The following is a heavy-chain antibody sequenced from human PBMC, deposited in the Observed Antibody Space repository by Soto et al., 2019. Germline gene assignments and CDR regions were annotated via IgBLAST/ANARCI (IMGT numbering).Heavy chain of an antibody. Sequence: EVQLLESGGGLVQPGGSQRLSCAASGFTFSSYAMSWVRQGPGKGLEWVTLISGSGGVTDYADSVKCRFTVSRDNSKNTWNLELNSLTAGDTAIYYCAKIHSGSSEEAFDVWGQGTVVSVSS. CDR1: GFTFSSYA. D-gene: IGHD6-19*01. CDR2: ISGSGGVT. CDR3: AKIHSGSSEEAFDV. V-gene: IGHV3-23*01. J-gene: IGHJ3*01.